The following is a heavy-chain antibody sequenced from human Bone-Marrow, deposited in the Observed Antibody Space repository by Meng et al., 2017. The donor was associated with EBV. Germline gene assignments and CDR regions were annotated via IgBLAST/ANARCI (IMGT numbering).Heavy chain of an antibody. CDR1: GGNFRISA. CDR2: FLPILGAP. D-gene: IGHD5-18*01. CDR3: ARESGRGYSSDY. V-gene: IGHV1-69*01. J-gene: IGHJ4*02. Sequence: QVQLVQSGAEVKKPGSSVKVSCKASGGNFRISAISWLRQAPGQGLEWVGGFLPILGAPNYAQRFQDRVTITADESTSTGYMELSSLRSDDTAVYYCARESGRGYSSDYWGQGTLVTVSS.